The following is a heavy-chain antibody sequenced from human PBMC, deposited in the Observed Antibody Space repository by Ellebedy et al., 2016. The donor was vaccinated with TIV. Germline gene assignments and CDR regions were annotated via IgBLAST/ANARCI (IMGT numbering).Heavy chain of an antibody. D-gene: IGHD2-15*01. CDR2: MNAKTGDP. Sequence: AASVKVSCKASGYTFTASHYYIYWVRQAPGQGLEGIGWMNAKTGDPNKAQKFHVQKFQGRVTLTRDTSISTAYMELSRLTSDNPAMYFCATSGWAGAATAVGFDIWGQGTMVTVSS. J-gene: IGHJ3*02. V-gene: IGHV1-2*02. CDR1: GYTFTASHYY. CDR3: ATSGWAGAATAVGFDI.